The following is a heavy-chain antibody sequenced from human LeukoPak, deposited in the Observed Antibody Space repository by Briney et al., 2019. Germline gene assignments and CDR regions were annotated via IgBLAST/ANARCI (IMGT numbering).Heavy chain of an antibody. V-gene: IGHV3-23*01. CDR2: ISGSGDRT. J-gene: IGHJ4*02. CDR3: AKGGYCSSTTCSNTPFDY. Sequence: GGSLRLSCGASGFTFSSYAMSWVRQAPGKGLEWVSGISGSGDRTYYAESVKGRFTISRDNSKSTLFLQMNSLRADDTAVYYCAKGGYCSSTTCSNTPFDYWGQGTLVTVSP. CDR1: GFTFSSYA. D-gene: IGHD2-2*01.